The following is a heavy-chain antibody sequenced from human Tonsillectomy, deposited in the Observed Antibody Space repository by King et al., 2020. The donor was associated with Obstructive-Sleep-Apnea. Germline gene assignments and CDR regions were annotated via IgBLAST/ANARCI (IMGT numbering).Heavy chain of an antibody. J-gene: IGHJ4*02. Sequence: VQLQESGAGLVQPSPTLSLTCTVSGGSIGSGGYYWSWIRQHPGKGLGWIMYIYDGGSTYYNPSLRSRVTKTVDTTKNQFSLRLSSVTAADTAVYYCARGLPYFDYWGQGTLVTVSS. D-gene: IGHD5-12*01. CDR2: IYDGGST. CDR1: GGSIGSGGYY. CDR3: ARGLPYFDY. V-gene: IGHV4-31*03.